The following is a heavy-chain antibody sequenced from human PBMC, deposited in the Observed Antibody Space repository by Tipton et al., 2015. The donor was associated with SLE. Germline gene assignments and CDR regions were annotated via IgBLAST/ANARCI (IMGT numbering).Heavy chain of an antibody. CDR1: GGSISSHY. CDR2: IYNSESS. V-gene: IGHV4-59*11. J-gene: IGHJ3*02. CDR3: AREEGSAFDI. D-gene: IGHD1-26*01. Sequence: TLSLTCTLSGGSISSHYWSWIRQPPGKGLEWIGYIYNSESSNYNPSLKSRVTISVDTSKNQFSLKLSSVTAADTAVYYCAREEGSAFDIWGQGTMVTVSS.